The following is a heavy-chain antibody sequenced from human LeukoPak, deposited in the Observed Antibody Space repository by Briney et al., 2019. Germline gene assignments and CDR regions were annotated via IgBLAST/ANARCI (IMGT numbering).Heavy chain of an antibody. D-gene: IGHD3-10*01. CDR2: IYSGGST. Sequence: LGGSLRLSCAASGFTVSGNYMSWVRQAPGKGLEWVSVIYSGGSTYYADSVKGRFTISRDNSNNTLYLQMNSLRAEDTALYYCARVHYGLGSHYIGYWGQGTLVTVSS. V-gene: IGHV3-66*01. CDR1: GFTVSGNY. CDR3: ARVHYGLGSHYIGY. J-gene: IGHJ4*02.